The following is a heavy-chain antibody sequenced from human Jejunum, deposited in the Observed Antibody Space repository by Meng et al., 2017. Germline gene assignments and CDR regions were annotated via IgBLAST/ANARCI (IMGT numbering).Heavy chain of an antibody. CDR1: GFTFFNYG. Sequence: EVQRVEAGGGVVQPGGSLRLYCSAAGFTFFNYGMHWVSQAPGKGLVWVSRIDTAGSGTSYADSVKGRFTISRDNAKNTLYLQMNSLRAEDTAVYYCVRDYSGYTHEFDYWGLGTLVTVSS. CDR3: VRDYSGYTHEFDY. V-gene: IGHV3-74*01. D-gene: IGHD5-24*01. J-gene: IGHJ4*02. CDR2: IDTAGSGT.